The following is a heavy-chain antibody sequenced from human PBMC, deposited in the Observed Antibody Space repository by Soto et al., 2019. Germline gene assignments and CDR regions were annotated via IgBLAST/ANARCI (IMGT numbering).Heavy chain of an antibody. D-gene: IGHD2-15*01. J-gene: IGHJ3*02. Sequence: GGSLRLSCAASGFTFDDYAMHWVRQAPGKGLEWVSGISWNSGSIGYADSVKGRFTISRDNAKNSLYLQMNSLRAEDTALYYCAKSLLHYCSGGSCYLDAFDIWGQGTMVTVS. CDR3: AKSLLHYCSGGSCYLDAFDI. CDR1: GFTFDDYA. CDR2: ISWNSGSI. V-gene: IGHV3-9*01.